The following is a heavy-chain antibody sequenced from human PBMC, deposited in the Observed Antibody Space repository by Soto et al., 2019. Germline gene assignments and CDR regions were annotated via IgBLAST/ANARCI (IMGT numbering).Heavy chain of an antibody. CDR2: ISAYNGNT. CDR3: ARDNYKVDWLLSGYYYYGMDV. J-gene: IGHJ6*02. Sequence: QVQLVQSGAEVKKPGASVKVSCKASGYTFTSYGISWVRQAPGQGLEWMGWISAYNGNTNYAQKLQGRVTMTTDTSTSTAYMELRRLRSDDTAVYYCARDNYKVDWLLSGYYYYGMDVWGQGTTVTVSS. V-gene: IGHV1-18*01. CDR1: GYTFTSYG. D-gene: IGHD3-9*01.